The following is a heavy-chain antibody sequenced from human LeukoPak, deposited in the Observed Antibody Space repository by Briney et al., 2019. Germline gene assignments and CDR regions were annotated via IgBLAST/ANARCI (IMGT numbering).Heavy chain of an antibody. V-gene: IGHV4-34*01. CDR1: SGSFSGYY. J-gene: IGHJ5*02. CDR2: INHSGST. CDR3: ARGRGITIFGVVYNWFDP. D-gene: IGHD3-3*01. Sequence: PSETLSLTCAVYSGSFSGYYWSWIRQPPGKGLEWTGEINHSGSTNYNPSLKSPVTISVDTSKNQFSLKLSSVTAADTAVYYCARGRGITIFGVVYNWFDPWGQGTLVTVSS.